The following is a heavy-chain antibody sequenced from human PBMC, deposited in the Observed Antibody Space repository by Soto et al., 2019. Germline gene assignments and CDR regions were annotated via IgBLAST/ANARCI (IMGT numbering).Heavy chain of an antibody. J-gene: IGHJ6*02. CDR3: ARDLIAVAGSPYYYGMDV. V-gene: IGHV4-4*02. Sequence: SETLSLTCAVSGGSISSSNWWSWVRQPPGKGLEWIGEIYHSGSTNYNPSLKSRVTISVDKSKNQFSLKLSSVTAADTAVYYCARDLIAVAGSPYYYGMDVWGQGTTVTVSS. CDR1: GGSISSSNW. CDR2: IYHSGST. D-gene: IGHD6-19*01.